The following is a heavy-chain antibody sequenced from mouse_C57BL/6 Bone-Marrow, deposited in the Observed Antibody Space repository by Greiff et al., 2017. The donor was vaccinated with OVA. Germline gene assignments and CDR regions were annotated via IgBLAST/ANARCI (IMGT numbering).Heavy chain of an antibody. CDR3: AIGTTVVAHWYFEV. CDR2: IHPSDSDT. D-gene: IGHD1-1*01. J-gene: IGHJ1*03. Sequence: QVQLQQPGAELVKPGASVKVSCKASGYTFTSYWMHWVKQRPGQGLEWIGRIHPSDSDTNYNQKFKGKATLTVDKSSSTAYMQLSSLTSEDSAVYYCAIGTTVVAHWYFEVWGTGTTVTVSS. CDR1: GYTFTSYW. V-gene: IGHV1-74*01.